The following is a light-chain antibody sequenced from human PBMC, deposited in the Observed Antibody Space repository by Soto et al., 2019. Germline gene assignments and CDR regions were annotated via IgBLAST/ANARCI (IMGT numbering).Light chain of an antibody. CDR2: DDG. J-gene: IGLJ1*01. Sequence: SSQLSQPASLPVAPGQTARISCGGDNIGSKSVHWYQQKPGQAPVLAVYDDGDRPSGIPERFSGSNSVNTATLTISGVEAGDEADYYCHVWHSRSDNYVFGSGTKVNV. CDR1: NIGSKS. V-gene: IGLV3-21*02. CDR3: HVWHSRSDNYV.